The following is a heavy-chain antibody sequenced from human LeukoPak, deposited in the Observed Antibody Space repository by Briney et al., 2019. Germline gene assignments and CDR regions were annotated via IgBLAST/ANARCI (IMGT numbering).Heavy chain of an antibody. CDR3: ARGKTVIYGDYTLDSQEFDY. CDR2: IIPIFGTA. CDR1: GGTFSSYA. D-gene: IGHD4-17*01. Sequence: RRASVKVSCKASGGTFSSYAISWVRQAPGQGLEWMGGIIPIFGTANYAQKFQGRVTITADESTSTAYMELSSLRSEDTAVYYCARGKTVIYGDYTLDSQEFDYWGQGTLVTVSS. J-gene: IGHJ4*02. V-gene: IGHV1-69*13.